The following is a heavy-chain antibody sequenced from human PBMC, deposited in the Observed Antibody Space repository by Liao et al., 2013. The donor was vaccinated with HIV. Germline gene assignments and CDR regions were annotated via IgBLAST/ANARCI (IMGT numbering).Heavy chain of an antibody. Sequence: QLRLQESGSGLVKPSQTLSLTCAVFGDSLAYGGYSWSWIRQPAGKGLEWIGRIYTTGSTIYNPSLKSRVTMSVDTSKNQFSLKVSSVTAADTAVYFCARAPYSSAWFYFDSWGQGTLVTVSS. J-gene: IGHJ4*02. CDR2: IYTTGST. V-gene: IGHV4-61*02. D-gene: IGHD6-19*01. CDR1: GDSLAYGGYS. CDR3: ARAPYSSAWFYFDS.